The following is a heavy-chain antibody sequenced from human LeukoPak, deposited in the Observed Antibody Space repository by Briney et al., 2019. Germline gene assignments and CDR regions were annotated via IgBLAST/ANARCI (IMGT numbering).Heavy chain of an antibody. CDR2: MNLNSGNT. CDR3: ARGHGIAAAVDFDY. J-gene: IGHJ4*02. Sequence: GASVKVSCKASGFTFTSYDINWVRQATGQGLEWMGWMNLNSGNTGYAQKFQGRVTMTRNTAISTAYMELSSLRSEDTAVYYCARGHGIAAAVDFDYWGQGTLVTVSS. V-gene: IGHV1-8*01. D-gene: IGHD6-13*01. CDR1: GFTFTSYD.